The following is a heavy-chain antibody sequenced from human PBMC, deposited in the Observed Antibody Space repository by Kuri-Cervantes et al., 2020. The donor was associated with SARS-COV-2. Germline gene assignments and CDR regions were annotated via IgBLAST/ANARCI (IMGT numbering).Heavy chain of an antibody. CDR3: AKDSVSYYYGSGSFILDY. CDR2: INSDGSST. Sequence: GESLKISCAASGFTFSSYWMHWVRQAPGKGLVWVSRINSDGSSTSYADSVKGRFTTSRDNAKNSLYLQMNSLRAEDMALYYCAKDSVSYYYGSGSFILDYWGQGTLVTVSS. D-gene: IGHD3-10*01. V-gene: IGHV3-74*01. CDR1: GFTFSSYW. J-gene: IGHJ4*02.